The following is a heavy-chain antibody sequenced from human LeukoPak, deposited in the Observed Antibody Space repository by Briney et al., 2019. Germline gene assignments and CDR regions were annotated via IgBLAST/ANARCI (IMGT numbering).Heavy chain of an antibody. CDR3: ARSAVAGTGTTFDY. Sequence: ASVKVSCTASGYTFTAFYIHWVRQAPGQGLEWMAKLVPSRGSPSYAQNFQGRVTMTRDTSTSTVYMELSSLRSEDTAVYYCARSAVAGTGTTFDYWGQGTLVTVSS. D-gene: IGHD6-19*01. V-gene: IGHV1-46*01. J-gene: IGHJ4*02. CDR2: LVPSRGSP. CDR1: GYTFTAFY.